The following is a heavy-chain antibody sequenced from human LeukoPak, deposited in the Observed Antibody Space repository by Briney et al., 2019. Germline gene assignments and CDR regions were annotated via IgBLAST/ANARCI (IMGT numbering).Heavy chain of an antibody. V-gene: IGHV4-4*07. CDR1: GGSISSYY. J-gene: IGHJ3*02. CDR2: IYTSGST. D-gene: IGHD3-22*01. CDR3: AREPTYYYDSSGYFSLFDI. Sequence: SETLSLTCTVSGGSISSYYWSWIRQPAGKGLEWIGRIYTSGSTNYNPSLKSRVTMSVDTSKNQCSLKLSSVTAADTAVYYCAREPTYYYDSSGYFSLFDIWGQGTMVTVSS.